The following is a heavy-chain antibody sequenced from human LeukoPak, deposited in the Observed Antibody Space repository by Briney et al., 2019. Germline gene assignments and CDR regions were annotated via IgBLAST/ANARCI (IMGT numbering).Heavy chain of an antibody. J-gene: IGHJ6*03. CDR3: ARGAYGDFDYYYYMDV. CDR1: GYTLTELS. D-gene: IGHD4-17*01. CDR2: FDPEDGET. Sequence: ASVKVSCKVSGYTLTELSKHWVRQAPGKGLEWMGGFDPEDGETIYAQKFQGRVTMTEDTSTDTAYMELSSLRSEDTAVYYCARGAYGDFDYYYYMDVWGKGTTVTVSS. V-gene: IGHV1-24*01.